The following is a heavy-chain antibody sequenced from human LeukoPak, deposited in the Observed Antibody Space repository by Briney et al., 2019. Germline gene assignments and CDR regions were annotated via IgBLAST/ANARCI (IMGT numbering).Heavy chain of an antibody. CDR3: ARVDDFWSGRFDY. J-gene: IGHJ4*02. D-gene: IGHD3-3*01. V-gene: IGHV1-46*01. Sequence: ASVKVSCKASGYTFTSYYIHWVRQAPGQGLEWMGILNPIGGSTTYAQKLQGRVTMTRDTSTSTVYMELSSLRCEDTAVYYCARVDDFWSGRFDYWGQGTLVTVSS. CDR1: GYTFTSYY. CDR2: LNPIGGST.